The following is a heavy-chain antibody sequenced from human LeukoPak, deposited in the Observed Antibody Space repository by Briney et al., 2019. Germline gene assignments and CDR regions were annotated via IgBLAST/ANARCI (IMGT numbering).Heavy chain of an antibody. Sequence: GGSLRLSCVASGFSVSANYVSWVRQAPGKGLEWVSVIYTDGRTYYADSVKGRFTISRDISKNTLYLQISSLRVDDPAMYYCARAVYSSGSDYWGQGTLVTVSS. V-gene: IGHV3-53*01. D-gene: IGHD5-18*01. CDR1: GFSVSANY. CDR3: ARAVYSSGSDY. CDR2: IYTDGRT. J-gene: IGHJ4*02.